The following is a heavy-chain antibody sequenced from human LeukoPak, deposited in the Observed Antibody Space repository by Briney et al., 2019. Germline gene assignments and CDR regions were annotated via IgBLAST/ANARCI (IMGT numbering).Heavy chain of an antibody. V-gene: IGHV3-64*01. CDR2: ICQNERNP. CDR1: GFTLNSYS. CDR3: ARVDSGSACAS. D-gene: IGHD6-19*01. Sequence: GGSLRLSCAASGFTLNSYSMHWLRQAPGKGLAFVSSICQNERNPHYGNSMQGRFTISRDISKNTLYLQMGSLRPEDMAVYYCARVDSGSACASWGQGILVTVSS. J-gene: IGHJ1*01.